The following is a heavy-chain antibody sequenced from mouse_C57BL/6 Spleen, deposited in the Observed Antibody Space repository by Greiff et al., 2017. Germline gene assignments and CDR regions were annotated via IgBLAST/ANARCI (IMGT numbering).Heavy chain of an antibody. CDR2: IWGDGST. CDR1: GFSLTSYG. D-gene: IGHD1-1*01. J-gene: IGHJ4*01. V-gene: IGHV2-3*01. Sequence: VQLQEPGPGLVAPSQSLSITCTVSGFSLTSYGVSWVRQPPGQGLEWLGGIWGDGSTNYHSALISRLSIRKDNTESQDISKLNSQQTDDTATYYGAKEGSGSIYDMDYWGQGTSVTVSS. CDR3: AKEGSGSIYDMDY.